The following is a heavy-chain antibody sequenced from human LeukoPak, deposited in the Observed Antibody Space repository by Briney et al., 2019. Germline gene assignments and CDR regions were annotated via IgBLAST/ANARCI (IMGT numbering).Heavy chain of an antibody. CDR3: ARVGSGWLEAHWYFDL. CDR2: IYYSGST. Sequence: SSETLSLTCTVSGGSISSYYWSWIRQPPGKGLEWIGYIYYSGSTNYNPSLKSRVTISVDTSRNQFSLKLSSVTAADTAVYYCARVGSGWLEAHWYFDLWGRGTLVTVSS. CDR1: GGSISSYY. D-gene: IGHD6-19*01. V-gene: IGHV4-59*01. J-gene: IGHJ2*01.